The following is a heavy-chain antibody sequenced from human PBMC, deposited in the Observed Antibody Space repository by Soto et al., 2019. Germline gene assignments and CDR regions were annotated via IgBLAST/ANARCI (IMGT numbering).Heavy chain of an antibody. CDR1: GFTFSSYA. D-gene: IGHD5-18*01. CDR3: ARDQPGYSYGYGLGY. J-gene: IGHJ4*02. CDR2: ISGSGGST. Sequence: PGGSLRISCAASGFTFSSYAMSWVRQAPGKGLEWVSAISGSGGSTYYADSVKGRFTISRDNSKNTLYLQMNSLRAEDTAVYYCARDQPGYSYGYGLGYWGQGTLVTVSS. V-gene: IGHV3-23*01.